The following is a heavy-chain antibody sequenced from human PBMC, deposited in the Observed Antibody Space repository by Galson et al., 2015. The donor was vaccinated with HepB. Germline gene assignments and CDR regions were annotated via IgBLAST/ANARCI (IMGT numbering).Heavy chain of an antibody. J-gene: IGHJ4*02. Sequence: SLRLSCAASGFTFSSYGMHWVRQAPGKGLEWVAVISYDGSNKYYADSVKGRFTISRDNSKNTLYLQMNSLRAEDTAVYYCAKDLRRSLLAWGQGTLVTVSS. CDR1: GFTFSSYG. CDR2: ISYDGSNK. CDR3: AKDLRRSLLA. V-gene: IGHV3-30*18. D-gene: IGHD5-12*01.